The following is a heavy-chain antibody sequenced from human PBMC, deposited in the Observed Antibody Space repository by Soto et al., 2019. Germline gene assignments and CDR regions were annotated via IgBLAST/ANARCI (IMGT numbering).Heavy chain of an antibody. D-gene: IGHD6-6*01. Sequence: ASVKVSCKASLYTFTNYFIQWVRQVPGKGLEWMGGFDPEDGETIYAQKFQGRVTMTEDTSTDTAYMELSSLRSEDTAVYYCAIDYNLYSSSARYALDIWGQGTMVTVSS. CDR1: LYTFTNYF. V-gene: IGHV1-24*01. J-gene: IGHJ3*02. CDR2: FDPEDGET. CDR3: AIDYNLYSSSARYALDI.